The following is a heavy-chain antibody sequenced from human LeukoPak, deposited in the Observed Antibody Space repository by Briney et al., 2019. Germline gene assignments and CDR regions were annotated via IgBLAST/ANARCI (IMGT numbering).Heavy chain of an antibody. CDR2: INPSDGST. CDR3: ARSVTIFGVATLGY. J-gene: IGHJ4*02. D-gene: IGHD3-3*01. V-gene: IGHV1-46*01. Sequence: ASVKVSCKASGYTFTRYYMYWVRQAPGQGLEWMGIINPSDGSTTYAQKFQGRVSITRDMSTSTTYMELSGLRSDDTAVYYCARSVTIFGVATLGYWGQGTPVTVSS. CDR1: GYTFTRYY.